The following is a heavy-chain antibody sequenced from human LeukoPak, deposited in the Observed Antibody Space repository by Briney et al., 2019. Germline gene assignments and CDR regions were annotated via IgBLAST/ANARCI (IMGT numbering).Heavy chain of an antibody. J-gene: IGHJ4*02. CDR2: IYHSGST. CDR1: GGSISSGGYS. V-gene: IGHV4-30-2*01. D-gene: IGHD3-10*01. CDR3: AKSGVLLWFGELDY. Sequence: SETLSLTCAVSGGSISSGGYSWSWIRQPPGKGLEWIGYIYHSGSTYYNPSLKSRVTISVDRSKNQFSLKLSSVTAADTAVYYCAKSGVLLWFGELDYWGQGTLVTVSS.